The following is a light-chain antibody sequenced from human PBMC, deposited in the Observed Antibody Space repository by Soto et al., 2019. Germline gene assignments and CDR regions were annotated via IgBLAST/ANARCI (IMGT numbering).Light chain of an antibody. Sequence: DVQMTQSPSTLSASVGGRVTITCRASQSIINWLAWYQQKPGEAPKLLIYGASSLESGVPSRFSGSGSGTEFTLTISSLQPDDFATYYCQQYNSYSTFGQGTKVDIK. CDR1: QSIINW. J-gene: IGKJ1*01. CDR3: QQYNSYST. V-gene: IGKV1-5*01. CDR2: GAS.